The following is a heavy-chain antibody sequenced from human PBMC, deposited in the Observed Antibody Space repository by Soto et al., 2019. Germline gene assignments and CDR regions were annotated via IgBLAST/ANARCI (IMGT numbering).Heavy chain of an antibody. V-gene: IGHV3-48*02. CDR2: ISSSSSTI. CDR3: ASTSVVAATLYGMDV. J-gene: IGHJ6*02. CDR1: GVTFISYS. Sequence: GGFLRLSCAASGVTFISYSMNWVRQAPGKGLEWVSYISSSSSTIYYADSVKGRFTISRDNAKNSLYLQMNSLRDEDTAVYYCASTSVVAATLYGMDVWGQGTTVTVSS. D-gene: IGHD2-15*01.